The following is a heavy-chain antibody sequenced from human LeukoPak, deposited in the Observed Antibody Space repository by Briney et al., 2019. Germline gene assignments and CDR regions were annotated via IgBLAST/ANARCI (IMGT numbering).Heavy chain of an antibody. J-gene: IGHJ4*02. Sequence: MASETPSLTCTVSGGSISSYFWSWVRQPPGKGLEWIGYIYYSGSTNYNPSLKSRVTISVDTSKNQFSLKLASVTTADTAVYYCARDRWLGYWGQGTLVTVSS. CDR2: IYYSGST. CDR3: ARDRWLGY. V-gene: IGHV4-59*01. D-gene: IGHD5-12*01. CDR1: GGSISSYF.